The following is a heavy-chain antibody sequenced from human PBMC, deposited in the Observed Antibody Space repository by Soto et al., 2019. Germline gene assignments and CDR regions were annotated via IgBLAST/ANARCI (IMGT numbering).Heavy chain of an antibody. CDR1: GYSFTSYG. CDR3: ARDNGFGESDV. J-gene: IGHJ6*02. V-gene: IGHV1-18*01. D-gene: IGHD3-10*01. Sequence: QVQLVQSGAEVKKPGASVKVSCKASGYSFTSYGISWVRQAPGQGLEWMGWISAYNGNTNYAQKLQGRDTMTTATSTRTAYMEVRSLRSDDTAVYYCARDNGFGESDVWGQGTTVTVSS. CDR2: ISAYNGNT.